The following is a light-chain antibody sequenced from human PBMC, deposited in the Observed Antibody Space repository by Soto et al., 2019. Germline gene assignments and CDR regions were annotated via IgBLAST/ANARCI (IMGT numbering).Light chain of an antibody. V-gene: IGKV3-20*01. CDR3: QQYGGSSTWT. CDR1: QSFSSSY. CDR2: GGS. J-gene: IGKJ1*01. Sequence: EIVLTQSPDTLSLSPGERATLSCRASQSFSSSYLAWYQQKPGQAPRLLIYGGSSRAIGIPDRFIGSGSGTDFTLTISRLEPEDFAVNYCQQYGGSSTWTFGQGTTV.